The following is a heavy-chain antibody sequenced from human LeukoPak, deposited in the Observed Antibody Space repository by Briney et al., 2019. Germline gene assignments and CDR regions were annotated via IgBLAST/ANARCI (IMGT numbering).Heavy chain of an antibody. CDR1: GYSFTNYW. Sequence: GESLKISCKGSGYSFTNYWIGWVRQMPGKGLEWMGLIYPGDSDTRYSPSFQGQVTISVDKSISTAYLQWSSLKASDTAMYYCARLERDCSGGSCYSMYYYGMDVWGQGTTVTVSS. CDR2: IYPGDSDT. V-gene: IGHV5-51*01. J-gene: IGHJ6*02. D-gene: IGHD2-15*01. CDR3: ARLERDCSGGSCYSMYYYGMDV.